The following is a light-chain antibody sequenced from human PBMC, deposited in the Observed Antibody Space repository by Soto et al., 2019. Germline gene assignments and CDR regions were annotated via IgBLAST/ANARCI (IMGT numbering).Light chain of an antibody. Sequence: IVLTQSPGTLSLSPGERATLYCRASQSVSSSYFAWYQQKPGQAPRLLIYGASSRATGIPDRFSGSGSGTDFTLTISRLEPEDCAVYYCQQYGSSPPFTFGSRTKVDIK. V-gene: IGKV3-20*01. CDR3: QQYGSSPPFT. CDR1: QSVSSSY. CDR2: GAS. J-gene: IGKJ3*01.